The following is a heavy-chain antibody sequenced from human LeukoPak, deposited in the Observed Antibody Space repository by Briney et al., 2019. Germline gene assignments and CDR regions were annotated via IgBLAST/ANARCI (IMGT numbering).Heavy chain of an antibody. CDR3: AKGLGFFPRFYDFDY. CDR2: IRYDGSNK. Sequence: GGSLRLSCAASGFTFSSYVMHWVRQAPGKGLEWVAFIRYDGSNKYYADSVKGRFTISRDNSKNTLYLQMNSLRAEDTAVYYCAKGLGFFPRFYDFDYWGQGTLVTVSS. J-gene: IGHJ4*02. V-gene: IGHV3-30*02. CDR1: GFTFSSYV. D-gene: IGHD3-3*01.